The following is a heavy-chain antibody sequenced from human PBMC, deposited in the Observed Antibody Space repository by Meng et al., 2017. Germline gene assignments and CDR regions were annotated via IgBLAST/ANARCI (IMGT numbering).Heavy chain of an antibody. D-gene: IGHD6-19*01. V-gene: IGHV1-69*05. J-gene: IGHJ6*02. Sequence: SVKVSCKASGGTFSSYAISWVRQAPGQGLEWMGEIIPIFGTANYAQKFQGRVTITTDESTSTAYMELSSLRSEDTVVYYCARVLSGWHVGYYYGMDVWGQGTTVTVSS. CDR1: GGTFSSYA. CDR3: ARVLSGWHVGYYYGMDV. CDR2: IIPIFGTA.